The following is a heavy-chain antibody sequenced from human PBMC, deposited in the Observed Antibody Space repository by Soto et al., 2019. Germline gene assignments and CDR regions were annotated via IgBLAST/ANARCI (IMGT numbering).Heavy chain of an antibody. J-gene: IGHJ4*01. CDR1: GFTLRAYT. Sequence: GGSLRLSCAASGFTLRAYTMNWVRQAPGKGLEWVSSISISSSDRYYADSVRGRFTISRDNAKNALYLQMNSLRADDTAVYFCVRGMNPLFGGQGTLVTVSS. CDR3: VRGMNPLF. CDR2: ISISSSDR. V-gene: IGHV3-21*06.